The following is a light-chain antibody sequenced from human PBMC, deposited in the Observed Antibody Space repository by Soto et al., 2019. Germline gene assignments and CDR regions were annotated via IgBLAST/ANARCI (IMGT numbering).Light chain of an antibody. CDR1: SSNIGSNT. V-gene: IGLV1-44*01. J-gene: IGLJ1*01. CDR3: AAWDDSLNGYV. CDR2: SNN. Sequence: SVLTQAPSASGTPGQRVTISCSGSSSNIGSNTVNWYQQLPTTAPKLLIYSNNQRPSGVPDRFSASKSGTSASLAISGLQSEDEADFYCAAWDDSLNGYVFGTGTKVTVL.